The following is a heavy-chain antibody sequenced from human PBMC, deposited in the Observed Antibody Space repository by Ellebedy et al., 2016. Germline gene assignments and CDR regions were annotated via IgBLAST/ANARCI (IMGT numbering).Heavy chain of an antibody. J-gene: IGHJ6*02. V-gene: IGHV1-18*01. CDR1: GYTFTSYG. Sequence: ASVKVSCKASGYTFTSYGISWVRQAPGQGLEWMGWISAYNGNTNYAQKLQGRVTMTTDTSTSTAYMELRSLRSDDTAVYYCARGTDIVVVPAAPRQYYYYYYGMDVWGQGTTVTVSS. CDR2: ISAYNGNT. CDR3: ARGTDIVVVPAAPRQYYYYYYGMDV. D-gene: IGHD2-2*01.